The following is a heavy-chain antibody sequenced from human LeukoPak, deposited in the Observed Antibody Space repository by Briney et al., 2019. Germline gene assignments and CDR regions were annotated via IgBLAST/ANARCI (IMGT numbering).Heavy chain of an antibody. D-gene: IGHD3-22*01. J-gene: IGHJ4*02. V-gene: IGHV3-21*01. CDR1: GFTFSNYN. CDR2: ISSISNYI. Sequence: GGSLRLSCAASGFTFSNYNMNWVRQAPGKGLEWVSYISSISNYIYYADSVKGRFTISRDNAKNSLYLQMNSLRAEDTAVYYCARDSYYYDSSAYPYWGQGTLVTVSS. CDR3: ARDSYYYDSSAYPY.